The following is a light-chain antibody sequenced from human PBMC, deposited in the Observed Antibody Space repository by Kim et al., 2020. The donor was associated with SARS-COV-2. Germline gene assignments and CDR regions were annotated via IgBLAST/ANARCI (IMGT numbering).Light chain of an antibody. V-gene: IGKV4-1*01. CDR3: QQYYTKPS. Sequence: DIVMTQSPDSLAVSLGERATINCKSSQSVLYSSNNKNYLAWYQQKPGQPPKLLIYWASTRESGVPDRFSGSGSGTDFTLTITSLQAEDVAFYYCQQYYTKPSFGGGTKVDIK. J-gene: IGKJ4*01. CDR2: WAS. CDR1: QSVLYSSNNKNY.